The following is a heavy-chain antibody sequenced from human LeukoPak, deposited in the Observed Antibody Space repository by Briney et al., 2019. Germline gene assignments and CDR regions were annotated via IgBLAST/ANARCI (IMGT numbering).Heavy chain of an antibody. Sequence: GGPLRLSCAASGFTFSSYGMHWVRQAPGKGLEWVAFIRYDGSNKYYADSVKGRFTISRDNSKNTLYLQMNSLRAEDTAVYYCAKDRGYDFWSGPSDYWGQGTLVTVSS. CDR3: AKDRGYDFWSGPSDY. CDR1: GFTFSSYG. J-gene: IGHJ4*02. CDR2: IRYDGSNK. V-gene: IGHV3-30*02. D-gene: IGHD3-3*01.